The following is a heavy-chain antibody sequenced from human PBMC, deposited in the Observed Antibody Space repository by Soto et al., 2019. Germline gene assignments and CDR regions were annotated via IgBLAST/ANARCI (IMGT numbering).Heavy chain of an antibody. CDR2: INPDGTST. CDR3: ARAIQRNYPEDY. Sequence: EVQLVESGGGLVQPGGSLRLSCAASGFTFSNYWMHWVRQAPGKGLVWVSRINPDGTSTTYAGSVKGRFTISRDNAESTLYLQMNRLSAEDTAIYYCARAIQRNYPEDYWGQGTLVTVSS. D-gene: IGHD4-4*01. V-gene: IGHV3-74*01. CDR1: GFTFSNYW. J-gene: IGHJ4*02.